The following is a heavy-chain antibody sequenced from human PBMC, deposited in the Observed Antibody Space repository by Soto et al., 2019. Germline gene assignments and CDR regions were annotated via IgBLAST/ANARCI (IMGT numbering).Heavy chain of an antibody. D-gene: IGHD3-3*01. CDR2: INHSGST. J-gene: IGHJ4*02. CDR3: ARLPAWGTIFGVVRRDY. CDR1: GGSFSGYY. V-gene: IGHV4-34*01. Sequence: QVQLQQWGAGLLKPSETLSLTCAVYGGSFSGYYWSWIRQPPGKGLEWIGEINHSGSTNYNPSLKSRVTISVDTSKNQFSLKLSSVTAADTAVYYCARLPAWGTIFGVVRRDYWGQGTLVTVSS.